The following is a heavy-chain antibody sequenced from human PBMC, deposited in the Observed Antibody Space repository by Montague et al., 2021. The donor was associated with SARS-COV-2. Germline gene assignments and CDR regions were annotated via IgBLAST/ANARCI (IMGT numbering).Heavy chain of an antibody. V-gene: IGHV3-30-3*01. CDR2: ISYDGSNK. D-gene: IGHD3-10*01. CDR3: ARHYSGVPGSYYHYFDY. CDR1: GFTFSNYA. J-gene: IGHJ4*02. Sequence: SLRLSYAASGFTFSNYAMHWVRQAPGKGLEWVAVISYDGSNKYYADSVKGRFTISRDNSKNTLYLQMNSLRAEDTAVYYCARHYSGVPGSYYHYFDYLGQGAPVPDSS.